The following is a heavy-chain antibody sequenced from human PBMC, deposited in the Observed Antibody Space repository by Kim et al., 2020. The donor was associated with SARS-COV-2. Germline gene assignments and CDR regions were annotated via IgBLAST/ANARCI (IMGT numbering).Heavy chain of an antibody. Sequence: GGSLRLSCAASGFTFSNAWMSWVRQAPGKGLEWVGRIKSKTDGGKTDYAAPVKGRFTISRDDSKNTLYLQMNSLKTEDTAVYYCTTDPELLFDYWGQGTL. CDR1: GFTFSNAW. CDR2: IKSKTDGGKT. CDR3: TTDPELLFDY. J-gene: IGHJ4*02. V-gene: IGHV3-15*01. D-gene: IGHD1-26*01.